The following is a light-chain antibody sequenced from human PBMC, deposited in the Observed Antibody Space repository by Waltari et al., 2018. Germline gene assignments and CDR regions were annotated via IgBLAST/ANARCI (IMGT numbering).Light chain of an antibody. V-gene: IGKV3-20*01. J-gene: IGKJ4*01. CDR3: QQYGRSPLT. CDR2: GAS. Sequence: ELVLTQSPGALSLSPGERATLSCRASQSLSSSYLAWYQQKPGQAPRLLIYGASSRASGIPDRFSGSGSGTDFTLTISRLEPEDFAVYYCQQYGRSPLTFGGGTKVEIK. CDR1: QSLSSSY.